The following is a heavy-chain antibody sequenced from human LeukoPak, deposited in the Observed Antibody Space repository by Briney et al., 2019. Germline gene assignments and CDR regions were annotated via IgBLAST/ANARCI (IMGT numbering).Heavy chain of an antibody. CDR1: GFTFSSYA. CDR3: AKGVYYDSSGLFDP. V-gene: IGHV3-23*01. D-gene: IGHD3-22*01. CDR2: ISGSGGST. J-gene: IGHJ5*02. Sequence: PSGGSLRLSCAASGFTFSSYAMSWVRQAPGKGLEWVSAISGSGGSTYYADSVKGRFTISRDNSKNTLYLQMNSLRAEDTAVYYCAKGVYYDSSGLFDPWGQGTLVTVSS.